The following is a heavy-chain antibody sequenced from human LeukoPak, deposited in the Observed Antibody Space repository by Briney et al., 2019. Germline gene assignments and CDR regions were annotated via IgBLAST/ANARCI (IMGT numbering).Heavy chain of an antibody. CDR2: ISGSGAGT. CDR1: GFTFSSYA. V-gene: IGHV3-23*01. CDR3: AKADDDSPGYTNYFDY. J-gene: IGHJ4*02. Sequence: GGSLRLSCAASGFTFSSYAMGWVRQAPGKGLEWVSSISGSGAGTYYADSVKGRCTISRDNSKNTLCLQMNSLRAEDTAVYYCAKADDDSPGYTNYFDYWGQGTLVTVSS. D-gene: IGHD3-22*01.